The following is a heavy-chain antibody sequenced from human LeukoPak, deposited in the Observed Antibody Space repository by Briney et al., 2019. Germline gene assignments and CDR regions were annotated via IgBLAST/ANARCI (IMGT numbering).Heavy chain of an antibody. CDR2: ISSSSTYI. V-gene: IGHV3-21*06. Sequence: PGGSLRLSCAASGFTFSSYSMNWVRQAPGKGLEWGSSISSSSTYIYYADSVKGRFTISRDKAKNSLYLQMNSLRAEDTAVYYCARDLTTVTTAVFAYWGQGTLVTVSS. CDR1: GFTFSSYS. CDR3: ARDLTTVTTAVFAY. J-gene: IGHJ4*02. D-gene: IGHD4-11*01.